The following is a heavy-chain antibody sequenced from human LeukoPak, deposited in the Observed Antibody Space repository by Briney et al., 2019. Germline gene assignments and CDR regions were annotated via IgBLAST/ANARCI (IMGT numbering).Heavy chain of an antibody. CDR3: ARAVWYDDSGYSRPLGYMDI. Sequence: ASVKVSCKASGGTFSSYAISWVRQAPGQGLEWMGGIIPIFGTANYAQKFQGRVTITTDESTSTAYMELSSLRSEDTAVYYCARAVWYDDSGYSRPLGYMDIWGKGTTVTVSS. J-gene: IGHJ6*03. V-gene: IGHV1-69*05. CDR2: IIPIFGTA. CDR1: GGTFSSYA. D-gene: IGHD3-22*01.